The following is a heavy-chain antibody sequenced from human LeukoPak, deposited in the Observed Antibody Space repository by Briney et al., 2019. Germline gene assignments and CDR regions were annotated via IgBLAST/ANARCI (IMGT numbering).Heavy chain of an antibody. CDR3: ARVQEVAGLRY. V-gene: IGHV1-2*02. D-gene: IGHD6-19*01. J-gene: IGHJ4*02. CDR1: GYTFTDYY. CDR2: MNPDTGGT. Sequence: GASVKVSCKTSGYTFTDYYIHWVRQAPGQGLEWMGWMNPDTGGTNYAQKFQGRVTMTGDTSISTAYIDLNRLRSDDTAVYYCARVQEVAGLRYWGRGTLVTVSS.